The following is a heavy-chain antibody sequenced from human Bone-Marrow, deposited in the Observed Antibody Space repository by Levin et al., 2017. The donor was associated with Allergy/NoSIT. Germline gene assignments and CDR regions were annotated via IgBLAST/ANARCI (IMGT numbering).Heavy chain of an antibody. D-gene: IGHD2-2*01. J-gene: IGHJ3*02. V-gene: IGHV4-39*01. Sequence: SQTLSLTCTVSGGSISSSSYYWGWIRQPPGKGLEWIGSIYYSGSTYYNPSLKSRVTISVDTSKNQFSLKLSSVTAADTAVYYCARHGLSVTKQDAFDIWGQGTMVTVSS. CDR1: GGSISSSSYY. CDR3: ARHGLSVTKQDAFDI. CDR2: IYYSGST.